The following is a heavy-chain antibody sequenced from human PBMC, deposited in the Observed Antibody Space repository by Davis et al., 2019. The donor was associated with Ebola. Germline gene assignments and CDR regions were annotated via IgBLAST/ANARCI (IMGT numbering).Heavy chain of an antibody. CDR3: AKVHSNTIFGVVIEGYYYYMDV. CDR1: GGSISSGGYY. D-gene: IGHD3-3*01. V-gene: IGHV3-23*01. J-gene: IGHJ6*03. Sequence: ETLSLTCTVSGGSISSGGYYWSWIRQAPGKGLEWVSTISGSGGSTYYADSVKGRFTISRDNSKNTLYLQMNSLRAEDTAVYYCAKVHSNTIFGVVIEGYYYYMDVWGKGTTVTVSS. CDR2: ISGSGGST.